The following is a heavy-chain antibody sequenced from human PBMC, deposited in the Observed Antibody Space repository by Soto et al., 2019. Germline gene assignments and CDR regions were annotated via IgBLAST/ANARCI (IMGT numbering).Heavy chain of an antibody. Sequence: ASVKVSCKASGYTFTSYGISWVRQAPGQGLEWMGWISAYSGNTNYAQKLQGRVTMTTDTSTSTAYMELRSLRSDDTAVYYCAREGYCSGGSCSWYYYYGMDVWGQGTTVTVSS. V-gene: IGHV1-18*04. D-gene: IGHD2-15*01. CDR2: ISAYSGNT. J-gene: IGHJ6*02. CDR1: GYTFTSYG. CDR3: AREGYCSGGSCSWYYYYGMDV.